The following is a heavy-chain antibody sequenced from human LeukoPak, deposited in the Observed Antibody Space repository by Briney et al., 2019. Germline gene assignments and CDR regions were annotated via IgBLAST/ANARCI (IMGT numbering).Heavy chain of an antibody. D-gene: IGHD6-13*01. CDR3: AKVTYSSSWVISSHFDY. V-gene: IGHV3-23*01. CDR2: ISGSGGST. CDR1: GFTFSSYA. Sequence: GGSLRLSCAASGFTFSSYAMSWVRQAPGKGLEWVSAISGSGGSTYYADSVKGRFTISSDNSKNTLYLQMNSLRAEDTAVYYCAKVTYSSSWVISSHFDYWGQGTLVTVSS. J-gene: IGHJ4*02.